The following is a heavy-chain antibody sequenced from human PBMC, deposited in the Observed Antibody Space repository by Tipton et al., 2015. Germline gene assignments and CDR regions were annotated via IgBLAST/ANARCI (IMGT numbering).Heavy chain of an antibody. CDR2: ISHSGNT. Sequence: TLSLTCDVSGYSISSGYYWGWIRQPPGKGLEWIGSISHSGNTYYNPSLKSRVTMSRDTSKNQFSLKLTSVTAADTAVYYCACQDYDSLTRDYQTVDYWGQGTVVTVSS. D-gene: IGHD3-9*01. CDR1: GYSISSGYY. J-gene: IGHJ4*02. CDR3: ACQDYDSLTRDYQTVDY. V-gene: IGHV4-38-2*01.